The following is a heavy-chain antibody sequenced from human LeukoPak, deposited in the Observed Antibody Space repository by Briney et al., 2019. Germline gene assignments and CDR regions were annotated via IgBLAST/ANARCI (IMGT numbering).Heavy chain of an antibody. CDR2: IIPILGIA. Sequence: GASVKVSCKASGGTFSSYAISWVRQAPGQGLEWMGRIIPILGIANYAQKFQGRVTITADKSTSTAYMELSSLRSEDTAVYYCARDGWGKMATINVGYWGQGTLVTVSS. CDR3: ARDGWGKMATINVGY. V-gene: IGHV1-69*04. J-gene: IGHJ4*02. CDR1: GGTFSSYA. D-gene: IGHD5-12*01.